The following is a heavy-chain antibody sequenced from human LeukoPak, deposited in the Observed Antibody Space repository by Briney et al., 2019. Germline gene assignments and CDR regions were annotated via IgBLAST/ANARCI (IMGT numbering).Heavy chain of an antibody. CDR2: IIPIFGTS. J-gene: IGHJ4*02. V-gene: IGHV1-69*13. CDR3: AGSLGYCTSNVCYLKY. D-gene: IGHD2-8*01. Sequence: GASVKVSRKASGGTFSSYAISWVRQAPGQGLEWMGGIIPIFGTSNYAQKFQGRVTITADESTSTAYMELSSLRSEDTAVYYCAGSLGYCTSNVCYLKYWGQGTLVTVSS. CDR1: GGTFSSYA.